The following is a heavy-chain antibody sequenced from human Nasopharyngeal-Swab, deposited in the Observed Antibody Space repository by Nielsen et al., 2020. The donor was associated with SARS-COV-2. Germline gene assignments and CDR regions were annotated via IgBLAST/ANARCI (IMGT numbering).Heavy chain of an antibody. CDR1: GFTFNDYG. CDR2: ITWNGGST. CDR3: ARGGGSPLYYYYYMDV. V-gene: IGHV3-20*01. Sequence: GESLKISCAASGFTFNDYGMSWVRQAPGKRLEWVSGITWNGGSTGYADSVKGRFTISRDNAKNSLYLQMNSLRDEDTALYHCARGGGSPLYYYYYMDVWGKGTTVTVSS. J-gene: IGHJ6*03. D-gene: IGHD6-25*01.